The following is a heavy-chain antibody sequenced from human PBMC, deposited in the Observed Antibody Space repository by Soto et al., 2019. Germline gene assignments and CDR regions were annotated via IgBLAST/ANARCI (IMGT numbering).Heavy chain of an antibody. J-gene: IGHJ6*02. CDR3: ARRDCSSTSCYLKEDYYYYGMDV. CDR1: GYSFASYW. V-gene: IGHV5-51*01. CDR2: IYPGDSDT. Sequence: ESLEVSCKGSGYSFASYWIGWVRQMPGKGLEWMGIIYPGDSDTRYSPSFQGQVTISADKSISTAYLQWSSLKASDTAMYYCARRDCSSTSCYLKEDYYYYGMDVWGQGTTVTVSS. D-gene: IGHD2-2*01.